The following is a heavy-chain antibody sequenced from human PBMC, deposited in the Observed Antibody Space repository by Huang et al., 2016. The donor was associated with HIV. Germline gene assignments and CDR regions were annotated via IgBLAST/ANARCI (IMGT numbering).Heavy chain of an antibody. V-gene: IGHV1-24*01. J-gene: IGHJ3*02. CDR2: FAPEHGET. CDR1: GYTLTELS. CDR3: AEGYDTYYDI. D-gene: IGHD2-15*01. Sequence: QVQLVQSGAEVKKPGASVKVSCKVSGYTLTELSIHWVRQAPGKGVEWMGGFAPEHGETIYAQNVQGRVTMTEDTSTDTAYRELHSLRPEDTAVYYCAEGYDTYYDIWGQGTMVIASS.